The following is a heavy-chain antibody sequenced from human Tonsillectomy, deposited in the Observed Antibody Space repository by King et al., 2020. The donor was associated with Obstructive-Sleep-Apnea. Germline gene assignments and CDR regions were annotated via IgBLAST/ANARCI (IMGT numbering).Heavy chain of an antibody. V-gene: IGHV4-34*01. CDR3: ASGYYYGSGSAHFDL. Sequence: VQLQQWGAGLLKPSETLSLTCAVYGGSFSGYYWSWIRQPPGKGLEWIGEITHSGSTNSNPSLKSRVTILVDTSKNQFSLKLSSVTAADTAVYYCASGYYYGSGSAHFDLWGRGTLVTVSS. CDR1: GGSFSGYY. D-gene: IGHD3-10*01. J-gene: IGHJ2*01. CDR2: ITHSGST.